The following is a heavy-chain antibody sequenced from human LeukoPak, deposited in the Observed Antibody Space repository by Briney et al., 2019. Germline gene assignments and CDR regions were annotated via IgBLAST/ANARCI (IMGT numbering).Heavy chain of an antibody. CDR3: AKGKVNHDGALDA. CDR2: ISGSDGST. V-gene: IGHV3-23*01. CDR1: GFTFNSYA. D-gene: IGHD2-21*01. Sequence: GGSLRLSCAASGFTFNSYAMSWVRQAPGKGLEWVSAISGSDGSTYYADSVKGRFTISRDNSKKTLYLQMNSLRAEDTAVYYCAKGKVNHDGALDAWGQGTLVTVSS. J-gene: IGHJ3*01.